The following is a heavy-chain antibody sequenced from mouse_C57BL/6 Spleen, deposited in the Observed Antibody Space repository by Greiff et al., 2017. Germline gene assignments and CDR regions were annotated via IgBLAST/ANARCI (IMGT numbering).Heavy chain of an antibody. D-gene: IGHD2-2*01. CDR2: IYPGSGST. Sequence: QVQLKQPGAELVKPGASVKMSCKASGYTFTSYWITWVKQRPGQGLEWIGDIYPGSGSTNYNEKFKSKATLTVDTSSSTAYMQLSSLTSEDSAVYYCARSEGYDGPFAYWGQGTLVTVSA. CDR3: ARSEGYDGPFAY. CDR1: GYTFTSYW. J-gene: IGHJ3*01. V-gene: IGHV1-55*01.